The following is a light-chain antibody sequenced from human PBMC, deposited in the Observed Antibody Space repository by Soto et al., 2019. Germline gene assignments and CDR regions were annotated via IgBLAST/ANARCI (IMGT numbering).Light chain of an antibody. CDR3: CSYAGSPYV. V-gene: IGLV2-11*01. J-gene: IGLJ1*01. Sequence: QSALTQPRSVSGSPGQSVAISCTGTSSDVGGYDYVSWFQQHPGKAPQLMIYDVSKRPSGVPDRFSGSKSGNTASLTISGLQAEDEADYCCSYAGSPYVFGTGTKLTVL. CDR1: SSDVGGYDY. CDR2: DVS.